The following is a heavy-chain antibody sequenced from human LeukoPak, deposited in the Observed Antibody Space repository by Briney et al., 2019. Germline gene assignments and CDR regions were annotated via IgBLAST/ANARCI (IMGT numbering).Heavy chain of an antibody. D-gene: IGHD2-2*01. CDR1: GYSFTSYW. CDR2: IYPGDSDT. J-gene: IGHJ4*02. Sequence: GESLKISCKGSGYSFTSYWIGWVRQMPGKGLEWMGIIYPGDSDTRYSPSFQGQVTISADKSISTAYLQWSSLKALDTAMYYCARQRYCSSTSCDVIFDYWGQGTLVTVSS. CDR3: ARQRYCSSTSCDVIFDY. V-gene: IGHV5-51*01.